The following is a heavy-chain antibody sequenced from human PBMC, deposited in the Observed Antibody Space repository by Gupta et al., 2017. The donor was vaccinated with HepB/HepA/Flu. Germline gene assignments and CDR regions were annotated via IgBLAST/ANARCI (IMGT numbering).Heavy chain of an antibody. Sequence: QITLKESGTTLVKPTQTLTLTCPFSGFSLSTSGVGVAWIRQPPGKALEWLALIYWNDDKRYSPSLKSRLTITKDTSKNQVVLTMTNMDPVDTATYYCAHRNYDFWSGYYGAIDYWGQGTLVTVSS. CDR2: IYWNDDK. D-gene: IGHD3-3*01. V-gene: IGHV2-5*01. CDR1: GFSLSTSGVG. CDR3: AHRNYDFWSGYYGAIDY. J-gene: IGHJ4*02.